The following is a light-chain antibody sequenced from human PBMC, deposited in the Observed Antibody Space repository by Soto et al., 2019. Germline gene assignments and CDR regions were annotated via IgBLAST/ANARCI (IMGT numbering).Light chain of an antibody. V-gene: IGKV3-15*01. J-gene: IGKJ5*01. CDR3: QQANSFPIT. Sequence: EVVMTQSPATLSVSPGERATLSCRASQRISSNLAWYQQRRGQAPRLLIYGASSLQSGVPPRYSGSGYGTDFTLTISSLQPEDFATYYCQQANSFPITFGQGTRLEIK. CDR2: GAS. CDR1: QRISSN.